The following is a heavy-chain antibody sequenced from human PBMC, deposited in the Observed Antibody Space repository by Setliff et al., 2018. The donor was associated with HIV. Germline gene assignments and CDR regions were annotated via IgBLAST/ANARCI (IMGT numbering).Heavy chain of an antibody. CDR3: ARQKYWSGYYGEGYYYYMDV. CDR1: GGSFTAYY. D-gene: IGHD3-3*01. CDR2: IHHGGST. V-gene: IGHV4-34*01. J-gene: IGHJ6*03. Sequence: SETLSLTCAVYGGSFTAYYWTWIRQPPGKGLEWIGEIHHGGSTNYMPSLKNRVTISVDTSKNQFSLVLNSVTAADTALYYCARQKYWSGYYGEGYYYYMDVWGKGTTVTVSS.